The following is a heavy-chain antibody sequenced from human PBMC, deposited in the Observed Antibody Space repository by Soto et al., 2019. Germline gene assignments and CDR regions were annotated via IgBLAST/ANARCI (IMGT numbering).Heavy chain of an antibody. CDR2: IYYSGST. V-gene: IGHV4-39*01. J-gene: IGHJ6*02. Sequence: SETLSLTCTVSGGSISSSSYYWGWIRQPPGKGLEWIGSIYYSGSTYYNPSLKSRVTISVDTSKNQFSLKLSSVTAADTAVYYCARHEGGSGSYYNLYYYNGMDVWGQGTTVTVSS. CDR3: ARHEGGSGSYYNLYYYNGMDV. D-gene: IGHD3-10*01. CDR1: GGSISSSSYY.